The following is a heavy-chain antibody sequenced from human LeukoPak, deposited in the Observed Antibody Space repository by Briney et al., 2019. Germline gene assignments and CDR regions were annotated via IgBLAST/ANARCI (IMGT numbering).Heavy chain of an antibody. CDR3: ARGTGTTIYYYYGMDV. V-gene: IGHV3-74*01. D-gene: IGHD1-1*01. CDR2: INSDGSST. J-gene: IGHJ6*02. Sequence: GGSLRLSCAAPGFTFSSYWMHWVRQGPGKGLVWVSRINSDGSSTSYADSVKGRFTISRDNAKNTLYLQMNSLRAEDTAVYYCARGTGTTIYYYYGMDVWGQGTTVTVSS. CDR1: GFTFSSYW.